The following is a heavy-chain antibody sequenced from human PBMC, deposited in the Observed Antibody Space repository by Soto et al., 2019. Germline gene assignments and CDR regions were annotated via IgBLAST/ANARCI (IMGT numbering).Heavy chain of an antibody. D-gene: IGHD3-10*01. Sequence: GGSLRLSCTASGFTFGDYAMSWVRQAPGKGLEWVGFIRSKAYGGTTEYAASVKGRFTISRDDSKSIAYLQMNSLKTEDTAVYYCTTIPGLLWFGELSDYWGQGTLVTVAS. CDR2: IRSKAYGGTT. CDR3: TTIPGLLWFGELSDY. CDR1: GFTFGDYA. J-gene: IGHJ4*02. V-gene: IGHV3-49*04.